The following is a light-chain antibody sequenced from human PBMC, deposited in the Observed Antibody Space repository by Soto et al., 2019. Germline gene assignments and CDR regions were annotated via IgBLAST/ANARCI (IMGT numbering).Light chain of an antibody. CDR2: LAS. CDR3: MQALQTPIT. V-gene: IGKV2-28*01. Sequence: DIVMTQSPLSLPVTPGEPASISCRSSQSILHSNGNNYLDWYLQKPGQSPQLLLYLASNRASGVPDRFRGSGAGTDFTLKISRVAAEDVGVYYCMQALQTPITFGQGTRLEIK. J-gene: IGKJ5*01. CDR1: QSILHSNGNNY.